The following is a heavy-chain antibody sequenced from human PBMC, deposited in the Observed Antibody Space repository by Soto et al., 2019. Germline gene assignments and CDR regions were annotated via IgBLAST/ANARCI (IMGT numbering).Heavy chain of an antibody. J-gene: IGHJ6*04. V-gene: IGHV6-1*01. CDR2: TYYRSKWYN. D-gene: IGHD1-1*01. Sequence: SQTRSLTWAISGDSVSSNSAAWNWIRQSPSRGLEWLGRTYYRSKWYNDYAVSVKSRITINPDTSKKQISLQLNSITHEDKTVYYCARAKLLERDYCMDVWGKGITVTVSS. CDR3: ARAKLLERDYCMDV. CDR1: GDSVSSNSAA.